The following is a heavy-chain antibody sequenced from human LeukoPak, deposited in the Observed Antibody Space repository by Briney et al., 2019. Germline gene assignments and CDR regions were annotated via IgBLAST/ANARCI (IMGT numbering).Heavy chain of an antibody. CDR1: GGTISSSSYY. Sequence: SETLSLTCTVSGGTISSSSYYWGWIRQPPGKGLEWIGSIYYSGSTYYNPSLKSRVTISVDTSKNQFSLKLSSVTAADTAVYYCARAYYDFWSGYRTPFDYWGQGTLVTVSS. D-gene: IGHD3-3*01. CDR2: IYYSGST. V-gene: IGHV4-39*07. CDR3: ARAYYDFWSGYRTPFDY. J-gene: IGHJ4*02.